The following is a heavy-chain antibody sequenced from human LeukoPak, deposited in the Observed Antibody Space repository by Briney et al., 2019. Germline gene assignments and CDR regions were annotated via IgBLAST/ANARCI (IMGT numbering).Heavy chain of an antibody. CDR3: ARDRNWGGGEGYYFDY. Sequence: SVKVSCKASGGTFSSYAISWVRQAPGQGLEWMGRIIPILGIANYAQKFQGRVTITADKSTSTAYMELSSLRSEDTAVYYCARDRNWGGGEGYYFDYWGQGTLVTVSS. V-gene: IGHV1-69*04. CDR1: GGTFSSYA. D-gene: IGHD7-27*01. CDR2: IIPILGIA. J-gene: IGHJ4*02.